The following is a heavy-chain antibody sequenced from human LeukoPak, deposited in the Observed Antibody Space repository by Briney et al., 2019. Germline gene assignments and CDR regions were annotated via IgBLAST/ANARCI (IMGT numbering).Heavy chain of an antibody. Sequence: GESLKISCKTSGYSFTDYWIGWVRQMPGKGLEWMGIIYPGDSDTRYSPSFQGQVTISADKSISTAYLQWSSLKASDTAMYYCARHPIFGAPPIDYWGQGTLVTVSS. CDR2: IYPGDSDT. V-gene: IGHV5-51*01. CDR1: GYSFTDYW. D-gene: IGHD3-3*01. J-gene: IGHJ4*02. CDR3: ARHPIFGAPPIDY.